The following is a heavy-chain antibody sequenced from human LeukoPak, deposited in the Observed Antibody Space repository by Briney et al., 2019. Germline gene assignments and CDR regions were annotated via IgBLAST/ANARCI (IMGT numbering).Heavy chain of an antibody. CDR1: EFTFSSYG. Sequence: GRSLRLSCAASEFTFSSYGMDWVRQAPGKGLEWVAVIWYDGSKEYYANSVKGRFTISRDNSKNTLYLQMNSLRAEDTAVYYCARDYYDSSGYYFGAFDIWGQGTMVTVSS. CDR3: ARDYYDSSGYYFGAFDI. V-gene: IGHV3-33*01. D-gene: IGHD3-22*01. J-gene: IGHJ3*02. CDR2: IWYDGSKE.